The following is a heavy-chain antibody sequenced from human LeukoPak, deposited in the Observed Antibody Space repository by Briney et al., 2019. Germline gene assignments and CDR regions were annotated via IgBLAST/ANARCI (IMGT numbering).Heavy chain of an antibody. CDR1: GFTFSSYE. CDR3: AREDYDSSGYYYVGY. V-gene: IGHV3-48*03. CDR2: ISSSGSTI. J-gene: IGHJ4*02. Sequence: PGGSLRLSCAASGFTFSSYEMNWVRQAPGKGLEWVSYISSSGSTIYYADSVKGRFTISRDNAKNSLYLQMNSLRAEDTAVYYCAREDYDSSGYYYVGYWGQGTLVTVSS. D-gene: IGHD3-22*01.